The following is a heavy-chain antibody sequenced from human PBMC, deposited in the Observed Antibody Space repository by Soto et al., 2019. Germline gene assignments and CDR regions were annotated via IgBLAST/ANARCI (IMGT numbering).Heavy chain of an antibody. V-gene: IGHV1-18*01. D-gene: IGHD3-10*01. CDR1: GYTFTSYG. Sequence: QVQLVQSGAEVKKPGASVKVSCKASGYTFTSYGIRWVRQAPGQGLEWMGWISAYNGNTNYAQKLQGRVTMTTDTSTSTAYMELRSLRSDDTAVYYCASSYYGSGTPYYYGMDVWGQGTTVTVSS. J-gene: IGHJ6*02. CDR2: ISAYNGNT. CDR3: ASSYYGSGTPYYYGMDV.